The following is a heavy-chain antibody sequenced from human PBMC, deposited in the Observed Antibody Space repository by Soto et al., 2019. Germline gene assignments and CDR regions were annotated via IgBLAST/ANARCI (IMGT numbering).Heavy chain of an antibody. CDR1: GFTFSSYW. V-gene: IGHV3-7*01. D-gene: IGHD3-3*01. CDR2: IKQDGSEK. Sequence: GGSLRLSCAASGFTFSSYWMSWVRQAPGKGLEWVANIKQDGSEKYYVDSVKGRFTISRDNAKNSLYLQMNSLRAEDTAVYYCARVDGIFGVVMRYYYYYMDVWGKGTTVTVSS. CDR3: ARVDGIFGVVMRYYYYYMDV. J-gene: IGHJ6*03.